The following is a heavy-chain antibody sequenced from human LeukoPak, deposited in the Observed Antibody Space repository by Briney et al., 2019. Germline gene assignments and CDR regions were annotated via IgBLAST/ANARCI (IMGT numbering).Heavy chain of an antibody. J-gene: IGHJ4*02. V-gene: IGHV4-31*03. CDR3: ARAPAGVFDY. Sequence: SETLSLTCTVSGGSISSGGYYWSWIRQHPGKGLEWIGYIYYSGSTYYNPSLKSRVTISVDTSKNQFSLKLSSVTAADTAVYYCARAPAGVFDYWGQGTLVTVSS. CDR1: GGSISSGGYY. D-gene: IGHD6-13*01. CDR2: IYYSGST.